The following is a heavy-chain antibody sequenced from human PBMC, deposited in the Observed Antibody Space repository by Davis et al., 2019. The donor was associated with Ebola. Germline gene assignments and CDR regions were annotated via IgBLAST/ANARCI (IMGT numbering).Heavy chain of an antibody. D-gene: IGHD6-19*01. J-gene: IGHJ4*02. CDR3: AKDYSAYSSGWYTH. CDR1: GFTFSSYW. CDR2: INSDGSST. Sequence: GESLKISCAASGFTFSSYWMHWVRQAPGKGLVWVSRINSDGSSTSYADSVKGRFTISRDKSKNTLYLQMNSLRDEDTAVYYCAKDYSAYSSGWYTHWGQGTLVTVSS. V-gene: IGHV3-74*01.